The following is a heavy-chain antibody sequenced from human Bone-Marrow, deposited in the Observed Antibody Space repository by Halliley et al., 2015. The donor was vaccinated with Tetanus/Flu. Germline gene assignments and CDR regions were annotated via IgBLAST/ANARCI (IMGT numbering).Heavy chain of an antibody. CDR3: ARLHSGSYLYFFDS. J-gene: IGHJ4*02. CDR2: IYTNGRT. D-gene: IGHD1-26*01. V-gene: IGHV3-53*01. CDR1: GFTVINNY. Sequence: SLRLSCSTSGFTVINNYMSWVRQAPGKGLEWVSAIYTNGRTFYADSVKGRFTISRDNSKNTLYLEMNSLRAADTAVYYCARLHSGSYLYFFDSWGQGALVTVSS.